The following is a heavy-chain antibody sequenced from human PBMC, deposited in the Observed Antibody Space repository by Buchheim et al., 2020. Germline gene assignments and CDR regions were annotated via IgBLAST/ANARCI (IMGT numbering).Heavy chain of an antibody. D-gene: IGHD2-2*01. J-gene: IGHJ6*02. CDR2: IYYSGST. CDR1: GGSISSYY. V-gene: IGHV4-59*01. Sequence: QVQLQESGPGLVKPSETLSLTCTVSGGSISSYYWSWIGQPPGKGLEWIGYIYYSGSTNYNPSLKSRVTISVDTSKNQFSLKLSSVTAADTAVYYCAKGDYCSSTSCYGSYYYYGMDVWGQGTT. CDR3: AKGDYCSSTSCYGSYYYYGMDV.